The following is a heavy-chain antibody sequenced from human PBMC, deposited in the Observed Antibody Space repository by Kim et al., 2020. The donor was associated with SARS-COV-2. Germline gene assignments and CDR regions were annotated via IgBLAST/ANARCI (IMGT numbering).Heavy chain of an antibody. V-gene: IGHV4-39*01. J-gene: IGHJ4*02. CDR2: IYYSGST. CDR1: GGSISSSSYY. D-gene: IGHD2-2*01. CDR3: ASTPLVCTSCYHPFDY. Sequence: SETLSLTCTVSGGSISSSSYYWGWIRQPPGKGLEWIGSIYYSGSTYYNPSLKSRVTISVDTSKNQFSLKLSSVTAADTAVYYCASTPLVCTSCYHPFDYWGQGTLVTVSS.